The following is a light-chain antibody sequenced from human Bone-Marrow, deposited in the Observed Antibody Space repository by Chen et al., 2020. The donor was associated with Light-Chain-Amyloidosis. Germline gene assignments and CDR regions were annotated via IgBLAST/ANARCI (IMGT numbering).Light chain of an antibody. CDR2: NND. V-gene: IGLV1-44*01. Sequence: QSVLTQPPSAPGTPGQTVTIPISGGSSNIGSNTENWYQQLPRTAATLLNYNNDQRPSGVPGRFSGCESGTSASLAISGLQYVEEADYYCAAWDNSMNEGVFGGGTRLTVL. CDR1: SSNIGSNT. J-gene: IGLJ2*01. CDR3: AAWDNSMNEGV.